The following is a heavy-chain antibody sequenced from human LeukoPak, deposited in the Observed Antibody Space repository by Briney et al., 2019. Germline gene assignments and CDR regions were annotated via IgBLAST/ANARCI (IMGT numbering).Heavy chain of an antibody. Sequence: SETLSLTCTVSGGSISSYYWSWIRQPPGKGLEWIGYIYYSGSTNYNPSLKSRVTISVDTSKNQFSLKLSSVTAADTAMYYCASQWEDAFDIWGQGTMVTVSS. J-gene: IGHJ3*02. D-gene: IGHD1-26*01. CDR2: IYYSGST. CDR3: ASQWEDAFDI. CDR1: GGSISSYY. V-gene: IGHV4-59*01.